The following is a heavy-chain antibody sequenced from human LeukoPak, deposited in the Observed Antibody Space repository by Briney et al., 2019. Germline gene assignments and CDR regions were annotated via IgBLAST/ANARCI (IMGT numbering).Heavy chain of an antibody. CDR3: AGSTTWIQPYRFFDY. V-gene: IGHV4-4*07. CDR1: GFTFSDYY. J-gene: IGHJ4*02. Sequence: TGGSLRLSCAASGFTFSDYYMSWIRQPAGKGLEWIGRIYTSGSTNYNPSLKSRVTISVDTSKNQFSLKLSSVTAADTAVYYCAGSTTWIQPYRFFDYWGQGTLVTVSS. D-gene: IGHD5-18*01. CDR2: IYTSGST.